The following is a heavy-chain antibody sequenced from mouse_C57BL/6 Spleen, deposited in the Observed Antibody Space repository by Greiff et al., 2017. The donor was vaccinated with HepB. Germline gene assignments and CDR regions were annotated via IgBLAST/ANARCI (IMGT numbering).Heavy chain of an antibody. CDR2: INPNNGGT. Sequence: EVQLQQSGPELVKPGASVKISCKASGYTFTDYYMNWVKQSHGKSLEWIGDINPNNGGTSYNQKFKGKATLTVDKSSSTAYMELRSLTSEDSAVYYCARHGFDYWGQGTTLTVSS. J-gene: IGHJ2*01. CDR1: GYTFTDYY. V-gene: IGHV1-26*01. CDR3: ARHGFDY.